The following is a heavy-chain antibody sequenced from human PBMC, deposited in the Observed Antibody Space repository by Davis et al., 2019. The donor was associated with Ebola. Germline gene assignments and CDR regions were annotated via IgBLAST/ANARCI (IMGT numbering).Heavy chain of an antibody. D-gene: IGHD6-13*01. CDR3: AKGGYSRY. V-gene: IGHV3-23*01. J-gene: IGHJ4*02. Sequence: GESMKISCAASGFTFSSYAMSWVRQAPGKGLEWVSAISGSGGSTYYADSVKGRFTISRDNSKNTLYLQMNSLRAEDTAVYYCAKGGYSRYWGQGTLVTVSS. CDR2: ISGSGGST. CDR1: GFTFSSYA.